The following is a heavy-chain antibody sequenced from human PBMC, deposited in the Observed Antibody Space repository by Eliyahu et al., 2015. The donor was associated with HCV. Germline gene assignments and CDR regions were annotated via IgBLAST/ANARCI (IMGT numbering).Heavy chain of an antibody. J-gene: IGHJ4*02. CDR1: GFXKFDDDG. CDR2: INWNGGST. Sequence: EVQLVQSGGGAVRPGXSLRLSCAASGFXKFDDDGMSWVRQVPGKGLEWVSGINWNGGSTGYADSVKGRFTISRDNAKNSLYLQMNSLTADDTALYYCARDGYFWGMDYWGQVTLVTVSS. CDR3: ARDGYFWGMDY. V-gene: IGHV3-20*04. D-gene: IGHD3-16*01.